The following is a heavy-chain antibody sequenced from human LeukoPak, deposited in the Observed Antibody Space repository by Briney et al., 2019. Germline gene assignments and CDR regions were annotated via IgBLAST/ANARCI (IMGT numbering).Heavy chain of an antibody. CDR3: ARSSGWYG. D-gene: IGHD6-19*01. Sequence: PGGSLRLSCAASGFTFSSYEMNWVRQAPGKGLEWISYISHSGSSIYYAASVKGRFTVSRDNAKNSLYLQMNSLRAEDTAVYYCARSSGWYGWGQGTLVTVSS. CDR1: GFTFSSYE. CDR2: ISHSGSSI. V-gene: IGHV3-48*03. J-gene: IGHJ4*02.